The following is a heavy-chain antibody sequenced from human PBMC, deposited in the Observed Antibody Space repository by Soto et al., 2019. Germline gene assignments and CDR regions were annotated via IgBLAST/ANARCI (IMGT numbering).Heavy chain of an antibody. V-gene: IGHV4-61*01. Sequence: QVQLQESGPGLVKPSETLSLTCTVSGGSVSSGSHYWSWIRQPPGKGLEWIGYIYYSGSTNYNPPLARRVTISVATSQNQFSLRLNSVTAADTAVYCCASRTPPKSWSFDLWGRGTLVTVSS. CDR2: IYYSGST. CDR1: GGSVSSGSHY. CDR3: ASRTPPKSWSFDL. J-gene: IGHJ2*01. D-gene: IGHD2-15*01.